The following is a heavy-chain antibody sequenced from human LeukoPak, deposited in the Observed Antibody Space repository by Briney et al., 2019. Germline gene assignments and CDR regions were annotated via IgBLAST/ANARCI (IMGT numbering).Heavy chain of an antibody. Sequence: GASVRVSCRPSGYTFTKYGISWVRQAPGQGLEWMGWRSAYNGDTNSTQKFQGRFTITTDTSTSTAYMELRSLRSDDTAVYYCARDHSSSCQLFDSWGQGTLVTVSS. V-gene: IGHV1-18*01. CDR1: GYTFTKYG. J-gene: IGHJ4*02. CDR2: RSAYNGDT. D-gene: IGHD2-15*01. CDR3: ARDHSSSCQLFDS.